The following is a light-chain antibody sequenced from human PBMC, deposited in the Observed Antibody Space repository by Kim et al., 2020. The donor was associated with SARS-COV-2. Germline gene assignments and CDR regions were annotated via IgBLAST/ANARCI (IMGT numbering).Light chain of an antibody. CDR2: SNN. CDR3: AAWDDSLNGPV. Sequence: GRGVTISCSGSSSNIGSNAVSWYQQLPGTAPKHLIYSNNQRPSGVPDRFTGSKSGTSASLAISGLQSEDEADYDCAAWDDSLNGPVFGGGTQLTVL. CDR1: SSNIGSNA. V-gene: IGLV1-44*01. J-gene: IGLJ2*01.